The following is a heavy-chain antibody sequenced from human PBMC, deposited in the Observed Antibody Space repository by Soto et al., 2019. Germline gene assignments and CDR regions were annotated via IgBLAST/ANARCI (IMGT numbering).Heavy chain of an antibody. CDR2: IYYSGRI. V-gene: IGHV4-59*01. D-gene: IGHD4-17*01. CDR1: DGSISSYY. Sequence: SETLSLTCPVSDGSISSYYWNWIRQPPGKGLEWIGYIYYSGRINYNPSLKSRVTISVDTSKNQFSLKLSSVTAADTAVYYCARSYGDYLSFDYWSQGTLVTVSS. J-gene: IGHJ4*02. CDR3: ARSYGDYLSFDY.